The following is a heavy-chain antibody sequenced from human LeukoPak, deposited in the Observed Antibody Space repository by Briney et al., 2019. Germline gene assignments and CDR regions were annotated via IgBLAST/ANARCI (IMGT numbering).Heavy chain of an antibody. CDR3: ASSYSSSSFDY. J-gene: IGHJ4*02. CDR1: GGSFSGYY. CDR2: INHSGST. V-gene: IGHV4-34*01. D-gene: IGHD6-6*01. Sequence: PSETLSLTCAVYGGSFSGYYWSWIRQPPGKGLEWIGEINHSGSTNYNPSLKSRVTISVDTPKNQFSLKLSSVTAADTAVYYCASSYSSSSFDYWGQGTLVTVSS.